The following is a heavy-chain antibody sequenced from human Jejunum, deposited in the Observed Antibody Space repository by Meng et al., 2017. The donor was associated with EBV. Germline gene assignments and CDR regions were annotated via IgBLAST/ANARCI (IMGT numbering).Heavy chain of an antibody. CDR2: INPNSGGT. D-gene: IGHD3-22*01. CDR3: ARDYSDSSRQGY. Sequence: VQLVQPGAGGKQPGASLMVSFTSSGSTFTGYFIHWVRQAPGQGLEWMGRINPNSGGTSYTQKFQGRVTMTRDTSITTAYMELSRLGSDDTAVYYCARDYSDSSRQGYWGQGTLVTVSS. CDR1: GSTFTGYF. V-gene: IGHV1-2*06. J-gene: IGHJ4*02.